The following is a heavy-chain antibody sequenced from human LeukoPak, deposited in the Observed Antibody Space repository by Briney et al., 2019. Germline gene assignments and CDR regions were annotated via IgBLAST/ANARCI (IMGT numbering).Heavy chain of an antibody. J-gene: IGHJ3*02. D-gene: IGHD2-2*03. CDR2: FDPEDGET. Sequence: ASVKVSCKVSGYTLTQLSMHWVRQAPGKGLEWMGGFDPEDGETIYAQKFQGRVTITEDTSTDTAYMELSSLRSEDAAVYYCATAGYCSSTSCDCGAFDIWGQGTMVTVSS. CDR3: ATAGYCSSTSCDCGAFDI. V-gene: IGHV1-24*01. CDR1: GYTLTQLS.